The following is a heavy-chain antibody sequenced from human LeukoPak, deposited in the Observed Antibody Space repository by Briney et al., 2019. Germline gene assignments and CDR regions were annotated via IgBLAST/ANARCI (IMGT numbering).Heavy chain of an antibody. CDR1: GFTVSSNY. CDR3: ARVGAAAGLFDY. Sequence: PGGSLRLSCAASGFTVSSNYMGLVRQAPGKGLEWVSIIYSGGNTYYADSVKGRFTISRDNSKNTLYLQMNSLRADDTAVYYCARVGAAAGLFDYWGQGTLVTVSS. J-gene: IGHJ4*02. D-gene: IGHD6-13*01. V-gene: IGHV3-53*01. CDR2: IYSGGNT.